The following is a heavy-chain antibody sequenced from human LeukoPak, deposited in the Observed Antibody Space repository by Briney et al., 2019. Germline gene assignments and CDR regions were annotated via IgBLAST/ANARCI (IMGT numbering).Heavy chain of an antibody. Sequence: ASVKVSCKASGYILKNYGLTWVRQAPGQGLEWMGWMSGFTGNTNYAQNFQGRVTMTRDTSSGTAYMELSRLRSDDTAVYYCAKMVRGVEGNWFDPWGQGTLVTVSS. CDR2: MSGFTGNT. CDR1: GYILKNYG. J-gene: IGHJ5*02. V-gene: IGHV1-18*01. CDR3: AKMVRGVEGNWFDP. D-gene: IGHD3-10*01.